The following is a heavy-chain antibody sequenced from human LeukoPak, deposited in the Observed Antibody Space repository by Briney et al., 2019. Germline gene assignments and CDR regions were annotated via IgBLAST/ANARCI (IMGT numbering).Heavy chain of an antibody. CDR1: GYSISSDYY. D-gene: IGHD3-22*01. CDR2: IYHSGST. J-gene: IGHJ4*02. V-gene: IGHV4-38-2*02. Sequence: PSETLSLTCTVSGYSISSDYYWGWMRQPPGKGLEWIGSIYHSGSTYYNPSLKSRVTISVDTTKSQFSLKLSSVTAADTAVYYCAREYYYDSSGYSLFGSPPRRTFDYWGQGTLVTVSS. CDR3: AREYYYDSSGYSLFGSPPRRTFDY.